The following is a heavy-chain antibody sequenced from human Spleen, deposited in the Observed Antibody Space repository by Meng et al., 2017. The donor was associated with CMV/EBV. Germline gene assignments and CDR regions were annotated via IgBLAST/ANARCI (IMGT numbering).Heavy chain of an antibody. CDR1: GFIVSAKY. J-gene: IGHJ3*02. CDR2: LYSGGNT. D-gene: IGHD3-22*01. V-gene: IGHV3-66*02. CDR3: ARVPKYDYDSSDAFDI. Sequence: GGSLRLSCAASGFIVSAKYVSWIRQAPGKGLEWVSVLYSGGNTYYGDSVRGRFTISIDKSENTLYLQMNSLRREDTAVYYCARVPKYDYDSSDAFDIWGQGSRVTVSS.